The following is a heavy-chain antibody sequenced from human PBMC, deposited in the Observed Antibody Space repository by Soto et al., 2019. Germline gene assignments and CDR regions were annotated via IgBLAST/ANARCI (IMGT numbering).Heavy chain of an antibody. CDR1: GGSFSGYY. V-gene: IGHV4-34*09. J-gene: IGHJ3*02. D-gene: IGHD2-2*01. Sequence: PSETLSLTCAVYGGSFSGYYWSWIRQSPGKGLEWIGEINHSGSTNYNPSLKSRVTISVDTSKNQFSLKLSSVTAADTAVYYCARIDCSSTSCYSDPDAFDIWGQGTMVTVSS. CDR3: ARIDCSSTSCYSDPDAFDI. CDR2: INHSGST.